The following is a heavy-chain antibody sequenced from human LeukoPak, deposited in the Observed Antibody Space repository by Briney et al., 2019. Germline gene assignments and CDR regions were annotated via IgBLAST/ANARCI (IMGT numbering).Heavy chain of an antibody. V-gene: IGHV3-7*03. Sequence: PGGSLRLSCAASGFTFSSYWMSWVRQAPGKGLEWVANIKQDGSEKYYVDSVKGRFTISRDNAKNSLYLQMNSLRAEDTAVYYCARDRWGDSPGTDYWGQGTLVTVSS. D-gene: IGHD1-1*01. CDR3: ARDRWGDSPGTDY. CDR1: GFTFSSYW. J-gene: IGHJ4*02. CDR2: IKQDGSEK.